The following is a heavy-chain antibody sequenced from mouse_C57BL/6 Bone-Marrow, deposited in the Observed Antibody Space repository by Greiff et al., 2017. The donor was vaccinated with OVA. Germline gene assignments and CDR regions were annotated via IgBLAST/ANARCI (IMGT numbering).Heavy chain of an antibody. D-gene: IGHD2-1*01. CDR3: ARTPYGNWKYFDV. CDR1: GYSITSGYY. V-gene: IGHV3-6*01. J-gene: IGHJ1*03. Sequence: EVQLQQSGPGLVKPSQSLSLTCSVTGYSITSGYYWYWIRQFPGNKLEWMGYISYDGSNNYNPSLKNRISITRDTAKNHFFLKLNSVTTEDTATYYCARTPYGNWKYFDVWGTGTTVTVSS. CDR2: ISYDGSN.